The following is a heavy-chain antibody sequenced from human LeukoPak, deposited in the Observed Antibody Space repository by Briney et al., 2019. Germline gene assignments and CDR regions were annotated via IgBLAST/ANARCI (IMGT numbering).Heavy chain of an antibody. V-gene: IGHV3-21*01. CDR2: ISSSSSYI. D-gene: IGHD2-15*01. J-gene: IGHJ4*02. Sequence: GGSLRLSCAASGFTFSSYSMNWVRQAPGKGLEWVSSISSSSSYIHYADSVKGRFTISRDNAKNSLYLQMNSLRAEDTAVYYCARVLPGYCSGGSCFGVDYWGQGTLVTVSS. CDR1: GFTFSSYS. CDR3: ARVLPGYCSGGSCFGVDY.